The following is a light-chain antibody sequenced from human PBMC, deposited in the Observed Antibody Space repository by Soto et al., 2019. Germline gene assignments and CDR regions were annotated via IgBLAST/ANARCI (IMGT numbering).Light chain of an antibody. V-gene: IGKV1-39*01. CDR3: QQSFDFPWT. J-gene: IGKJ1*01. CDR1: QHIRTY. CDR2: SAS. Sequence: DVQMTQSPSSLSASVGDRVTVTCRASQHIRTYLNWYQRKPGRAPDLLLYSASNLKSGVPSRFSGSGSGTDFTLTISNLQPEDLATYFCQQSFDFPWTFGQGTKVEIK.